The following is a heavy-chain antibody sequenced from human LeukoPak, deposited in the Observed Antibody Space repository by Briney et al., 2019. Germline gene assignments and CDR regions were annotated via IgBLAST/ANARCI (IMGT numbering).Heavy chain of an antibody. CDR1: GGSISSGGYY. J-gene: IGHJ4*02. CDR2: IYYSGST. D-gene: IGHD2-2*01. V-gene: IGHV4-31*03. CDR3: ARSGRRDCSSTSCYVLSGGFDY. Sequence: PSETLSLTCTVSGGSISSGGYYWSWIRQHPGKGLEWIGYIYYSGSTYYNPSLKSRVTISVDTSKNQFSLKLSSVTAVDTAVYYCARSGRRDCSSTSCYVLSGGFDYWGQGTLVTVSS.